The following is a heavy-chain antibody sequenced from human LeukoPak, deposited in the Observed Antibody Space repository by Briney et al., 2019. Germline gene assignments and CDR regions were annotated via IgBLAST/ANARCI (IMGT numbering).Heavy chain of an antibody. Sequence: PGRSLRLSCAASGFTFSSYGMHWVRQAPGKGLEWVAVISYDGSNKYYADSVKGRFTISRDNSKNTLYLQMNSLRAEDTAVHYCAKDFSVHMTTVTLIPPDWGQGTLVTVSS. D-gene: IGHD4-17*01. CDR3: AKDFSVHMTTVTLIPPD. CDR2: ISYDGSNK. CDR1: GFTFSSYG. J-gene: IGHJ1*01. V-gene: IGHV3-30*18.